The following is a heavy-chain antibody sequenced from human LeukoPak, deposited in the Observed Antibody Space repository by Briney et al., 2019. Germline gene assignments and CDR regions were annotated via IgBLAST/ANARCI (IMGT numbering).Heavy chain of an antibody. CDR1: GGSISSGDYY. CDR2: IYYSGST. Sequence: SETLSLTCTVSGGSISSGDYYWSWIRQPPGKGLEWIGYIYYSGSTNYNPSLKSRVTISVDTSKNQFSLKLSSVTAADTAVYYCATMGYCSGGSCRTEFDYWGQGTLVTVSS. V-gene: IGHV4-61*08. D-gene: IGHD2-15*01. CDR3: ATMGYCSGGSCRTEFDY. J-gene: IGHJ4*02.